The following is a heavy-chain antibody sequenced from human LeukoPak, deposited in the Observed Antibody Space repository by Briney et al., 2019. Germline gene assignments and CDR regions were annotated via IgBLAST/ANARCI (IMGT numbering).Heavy chain of an antibody. V-gene: IGHV1-2*02. CDR1: GYTLTELS. CDR3: ARDQPGIVGATPIDY. D-gene: IGHD1-26*01. J-gene: IGHJ4*02. CDR2: INPNSGGT. Sequence: ASVKVSCKVSGYTLTELSMHWVRQAPGQGLEWMGWINPNSGGTNYAQKFQGRVTMTRDTSISTAYMELSRLRSDDTAVYYCARDQPGIVGATPIDYWGQGTLVTVSS.